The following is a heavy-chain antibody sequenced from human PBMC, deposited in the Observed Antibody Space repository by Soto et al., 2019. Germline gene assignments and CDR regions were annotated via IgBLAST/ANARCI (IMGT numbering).Heavy chain of an antibody. CDR2: INHSGST. V-gene: IGHV4-34*01. D-gene: IGHD2-2*01. CDR1: GGSCSGYY. J-gene: IGHJ4*02. Sequence: LVILSLTCGVDGGSCSGYYWSCIRQPPGMGLEWIGEINHSGSTNYNPSLKSRVTLSLDTSNNPFSLKLSSVTAADTAVYFCARGYRYCSSTRCFNAYFAYWGQGALVTVSS. CDR3: ARGYRYCSSTRCFNAYFAY.